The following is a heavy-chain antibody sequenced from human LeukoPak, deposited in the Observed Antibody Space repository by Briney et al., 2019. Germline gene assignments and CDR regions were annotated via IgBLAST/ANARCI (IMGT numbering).Heavy chain of an antibody. V-gene: IGHV4-39*07. D-gene: IGHD5-12*01. Sequence: SETLSLTCTVSGGSISSANYYWGWIRQPPGKGLEWIASIYYSGATYYNPSLKSRVTISVGPSTDQFSLNLASVTAADTAVYYCARVNSGYDLGYPDYWGQGTLVTVSS. CDR1: GGSISSANYY. J-gene: IGHJ4*02. CDR2: IYYSGAT. CDR3: ARVNSGYDLGYPDY.